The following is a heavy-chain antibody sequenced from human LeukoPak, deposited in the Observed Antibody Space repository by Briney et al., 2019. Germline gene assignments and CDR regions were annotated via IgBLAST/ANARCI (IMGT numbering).Heavy chain of an antibody. Sequence: GGSLRLSCAASGFTFSSYGMHWVRQAPGKGLEWVAFIRYDGSNKYCADSVKGRFTISRDNSKNTLYLQMNSLRAEDTAVYYCAKEWSSSEPGYYFDYWGQGTLVTVSS. D-gene: IGHD6-13*01. CDR3: AKEWSSSEPGYYFDY. CDR2: IRYDGSNK. CDR1: GFTFSSYG. J-gene: IGHJ4*02. V-gene: IGHV3-30*02.